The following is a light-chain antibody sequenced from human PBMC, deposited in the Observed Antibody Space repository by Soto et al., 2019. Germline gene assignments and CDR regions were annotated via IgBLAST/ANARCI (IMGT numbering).Light chain of an antibody. V-gene: IGKV3D-15*01. CDR2: GAS. CDR3: QQYNNWPPIT. J-gene: IGKJ5*01. CDR1: QSVSSK. Sequence: ETVMTQSPATLSVSTGERATLSCWASQSVSSKLAWYQQKPGQAPRLLIYGASTRATGIPARFSGSGSGTEFTLTISSLQSEDFAVYYCQQYNNWPPITFGQGTRLEIK.